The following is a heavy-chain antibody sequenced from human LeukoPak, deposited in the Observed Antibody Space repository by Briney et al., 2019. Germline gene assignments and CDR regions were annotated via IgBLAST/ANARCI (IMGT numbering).Heavy chain of an antibody. D-gene: IGHD2-2*01. CDR1: GFTFTNYA. CDR2: IYFSGGDT. J-gene: IGHJ4*02. Sequence: GRSLRLSCAASGFTFTNYAVSCVRQAPGKGLEWVSTIYFSGGDTYSTDSVKGRFTISRDSAKNTLYLQMNSLRAEDTAIYYCAKDQGEAVVPRRFDYWGQGTLVTVSS. V-gene: IGHV3-23*01. CDR3: AKDQGEAVVPRRFDY.